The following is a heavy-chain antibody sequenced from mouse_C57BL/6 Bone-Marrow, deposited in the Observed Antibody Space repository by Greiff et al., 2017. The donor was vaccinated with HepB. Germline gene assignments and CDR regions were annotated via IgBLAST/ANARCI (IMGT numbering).Heavy chain of an antibody. J-gene: IGHJ4*01. Sequence: VQLQQPGAELVKPGASVKLSCKASGYTFTSYWMHWVKQRPGQGLEWIGMIHPNSGSTNYNEKFKSKATLTVDKSSSTAYMQLSSLTSEDSAVYYCARWLLRKSMGAMDYGGKGTSVTVSS. D-gene: IGHD2-3*01. CDR3: ARWLLRKSMGAMDY. CDR1: GYTFTSYW. V-gene: IGHV1-64*01. CDR2: IHPNSGST.